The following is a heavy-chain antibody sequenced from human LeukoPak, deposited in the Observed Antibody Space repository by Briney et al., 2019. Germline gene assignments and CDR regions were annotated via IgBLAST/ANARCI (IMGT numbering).Heavy chain of an antibody. CDR2: IYYSGST. CDR3: ARGRYYDILTGYFRHPIADAFDI. Sequence: SQTLSLTCTVSGGSISSGGYYWSWIRQHPGNGLEWIGYIYYSGSTYYNPSLKSRVTISVDTSKNQFSLKLSSVTAADTAVYYCARGRYYDILTGYFRHPIADAFDIWGQGTMVTVSS. CDR1: GGSISSGGYY. V-gene: IGHV4-31*03. D-gene: IGHD3-9*01. J-gene: IGHJ3*02.